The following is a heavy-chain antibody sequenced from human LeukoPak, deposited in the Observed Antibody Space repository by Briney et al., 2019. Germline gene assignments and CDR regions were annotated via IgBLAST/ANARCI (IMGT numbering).Heavy chain of an antibody. CDR3: ARFYYCSSTSCYRSFDS. CDR2: IYYIGST. J-gene: IGHJ4*02. V-gene: IGHV4-30-4*01. Sequence: SETLSLTCTVSGGSISSGDYYWSWIRQPPGKGLEWIGYIYYIGSTYYNPSLKSRVTISVDTSKNQFSLKLSSMTAADTAVYYCARFYYCSSTSCYRSFDSWGQGTLVTVAS. D-gene: IGHD2-2*01. CDR1: GGSISSGDYY.